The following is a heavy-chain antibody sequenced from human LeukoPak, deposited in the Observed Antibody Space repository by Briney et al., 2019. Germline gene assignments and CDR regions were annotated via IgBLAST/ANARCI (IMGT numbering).Heavy chain of an antibody. CDR3: ARLGIAAAGTYYYGMDV. Sequence: SETLSLTCTVSGGSISSYYWSWIRQPPGKGLEWIGYIYYSGSTNYNPSLKSRVTISVDTSKNQFSLKLSSVTAADTAVYYCARLGIAAAGTYYYGMDVWGQGTTVTVSS. CDR1: GGSISSYY. J-gene: IGHJ6*02. D-gene: IGHD6-13*01. V-gene: IGHV4-59*08. CDR2: IYYSGST.